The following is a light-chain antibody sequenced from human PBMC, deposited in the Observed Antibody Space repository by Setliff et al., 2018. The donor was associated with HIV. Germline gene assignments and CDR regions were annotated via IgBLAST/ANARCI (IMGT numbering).Light chain of an antibody. CDR3: ISYTDNRSWV. CDR1: RSDIGGDRY. V-gene: IGLV2-14*03. CDR2: NVD. J-gene: IGLJ3*02. Sequence: QSVLAQPASVSGSPGQSITISCTGTRSDIGGDRYVSWFRQDPGKAPKLIIYNVDNRPSGISDRLSGSRSGNTASLSISGPQAEDEADYYRISYTDNRSWVFGGGTKVTVL.